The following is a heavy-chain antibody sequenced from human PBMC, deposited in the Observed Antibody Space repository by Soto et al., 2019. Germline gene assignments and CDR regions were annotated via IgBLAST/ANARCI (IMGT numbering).Heavy chain of an antibody. Sequence: PGESLKISCKGSGYSFTSYWIGWVRQMPGKGLEWMGIIYPGDSDTRYSPSFQGQVTISADKSISTAYLQWSSLKASDTAMYYCARLGDGYNYRSTLGAFDIWAQGSMDIV. CDR1: GYSFTSYW. D-gene: IGHD5-12*01. J-gene: IGHJ3*02. CDR2: IYPGDSDT. V-gene: IGHV5-51*01. CDR3: ARLGDGYNYRSTLGAFDI.